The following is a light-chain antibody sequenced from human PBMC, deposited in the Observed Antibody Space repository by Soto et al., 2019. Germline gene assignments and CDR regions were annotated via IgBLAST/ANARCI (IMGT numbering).Light chain of an antibody. CDR3: KQYYNWTPYT. Sequence: IVMTQSPATLSVSPGERVTLSCRASETVRTNLAWFQQKPGQTPRLLIFGASTRATGIPTRFTGSGSETELTLTIGSLQSEDLAVYYCKQYYNWTPYTFGQGTKLEIK. CDR1: ETVRTN. V-gene: IGKV3-15*01. J-gene: IGKJ2*01. CDR2: GAS.